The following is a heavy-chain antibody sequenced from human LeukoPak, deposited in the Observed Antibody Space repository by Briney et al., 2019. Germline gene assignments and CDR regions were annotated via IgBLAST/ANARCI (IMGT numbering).Heavy chain of an antibody. CDR2: IYYSGST. V-gene: IGHV4-31*03. J-gene: IGHJ2*01. CDR1: GGSISSGVYY. Sequence: SETLSLTCTVSGGSISSGVYYWSWIRQHPGKGLEWIGYIYYSGSTYYNPSLKSRVTISVDTSKNQFSLKLSSVTAADTAVYYCARESRGSGWLRAQSDLWGRGTLVTVSS. CDR3: ARESRGSGWLRAQSDL. D-gene: IGHD6-19*01.